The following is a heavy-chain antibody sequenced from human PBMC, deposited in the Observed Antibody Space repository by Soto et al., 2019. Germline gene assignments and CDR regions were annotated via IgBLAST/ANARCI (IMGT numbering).Heavy chain of an antibody. J-gene: IGHJ4*02. Sequence: QVQLVQSGAEVKKAGSSVKVSCKASGGTFSSHGLGWVRQAPGQGLECMGGIIPIFATPNHTQKFQGRVTIAADETTSTAYMELSSLRSEDTAVYYCARGVRDNHYDSSGNRRPTYYFDYWGQGTLVTVSS. V-gene: IGHV1-69*12. CDR1: GGTFSSHG. D-gene: IGHD3-22*01. CDR3: ARGVRDNHYDSSGNRRPTYYFDY. CDR2: IIPIFATP.